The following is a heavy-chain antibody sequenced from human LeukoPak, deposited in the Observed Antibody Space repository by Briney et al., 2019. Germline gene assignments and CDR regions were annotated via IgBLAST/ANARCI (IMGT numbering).Heavy chain of an antibody. Sequence: GGSLRLSCAASGFTFSDSAFHWVRQASGKGLEWVGRIRSKPNNYATAYTASVKGRFTISRDDSRNTAYLQMNSLNTEDTAMYYCTRHPIGATPFDYWGQGTLVSVSS. CDR1: GFTFSDSA. CDR3: TRHPIGATPFDY. D-gene: IGHD4/OR15-4a*01. CDR2: IRSKPNNYAT. J-gene: IGHJ4*02. V-gene: IGHV3-73*01.